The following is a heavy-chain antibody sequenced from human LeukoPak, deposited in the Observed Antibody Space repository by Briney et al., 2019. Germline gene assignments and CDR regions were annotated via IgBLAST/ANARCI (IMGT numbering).Heavy chain of an antibody. J-gene: IGHJ4*02. V-gene: IGHV1-24*01. Sequence: ASVKVPCKASGYTFTSYYMHWVRQAPGQGLEWMGGFDPEDGETIYAQKFQGRVTMTEDTSTDTAYMELSSLRSEDTAVYYCATGHSSGWYFDYWGQGTLVTVSS. CDR1: GYTFTSYY. CDR3: ATGHSSGWYFDY. D-gene: IGHD6-19*01. CDR2: FDPEDGET.